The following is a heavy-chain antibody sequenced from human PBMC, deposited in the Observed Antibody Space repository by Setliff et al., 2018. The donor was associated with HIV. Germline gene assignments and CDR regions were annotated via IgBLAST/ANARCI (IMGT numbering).Heavy chain of an antibody. CDR3: ARGQFVSPGPPTHYMDV. CDR2: ISHTGTT. D-gene: IGHD6-6*01. V-gene: IGHV4-34*01. CDR1: GGPFNVHK. Sequence: PSETLSLTCAVYGGPFNVHKWNWVRQPPGKGLEWVGDISHTGTTNYNPSLESRLTISVDASRKKISLNIGSVTAADTAVYFCARGQFVSPGPPTHYMDVWGKGTSVTVSS. J-gene: IGHJ6*03.